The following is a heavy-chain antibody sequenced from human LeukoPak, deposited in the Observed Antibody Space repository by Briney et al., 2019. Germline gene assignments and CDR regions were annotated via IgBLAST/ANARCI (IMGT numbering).Heavy chain of an antibody. CDR3: ASSPRVGATTYYFDY. D-gene: IGHD1-26*01. CDR1: GGSFSGYY. J-gene: IGHJ4*02. V-gene: IGHV4-34*01. CDR2: INHSGST. Sequence: PSETLSLTCAVYGGSFSGYYWSWIRQPPGKGLEWIGEINHSGSTNYNPSLKSRVTISVDTSKNQFSLKLSSVTAADTAVYYCASSPRVGATTYYFDYWGQGTPVTVSS.